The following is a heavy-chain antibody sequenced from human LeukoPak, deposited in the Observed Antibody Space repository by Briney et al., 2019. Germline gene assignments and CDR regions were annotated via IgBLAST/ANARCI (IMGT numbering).Heavy chain of an antibody. J-gene: IGHJ4*02. CDR2: INPNSGGT. CDR1: GYTFTGYY. D-gene: IGHD2-2*02. CDR3: ARDHGVVPAAISY. Sequence: ASVKVSCKASGYTFTGYYMHWVRQAPGQGLEWMGWINPNSGGTNYAQKFQGRVTMTRDTSTSTAYMELSRLRSDDTAVYYCARDHGVVPAAISYWGQGTLVTVSS. V-gene: IGHV1-2*02.